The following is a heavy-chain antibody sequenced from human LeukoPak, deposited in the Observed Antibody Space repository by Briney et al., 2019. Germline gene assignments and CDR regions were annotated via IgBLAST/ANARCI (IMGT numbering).Heavy chain of an antibody. J-gene: IGHJ6*02. D-gene: IGHD4-17*01. CDR2: IWYDGSNK. CDR1: GFTFSSYG. CDR3: ATRATVTTRRYGMDV. V-gene: IGHV3-33*01. Sequence: PGGPLRLSCAASGFTFSSYGMHWVRQAPGKGLEWVAVIWYDGSNKYYADSVKGRFTISRDNSKNTLYLQMNSLRAEDTAVYYCATRATVTTRRYGMDVWGQGTTVTVSS.